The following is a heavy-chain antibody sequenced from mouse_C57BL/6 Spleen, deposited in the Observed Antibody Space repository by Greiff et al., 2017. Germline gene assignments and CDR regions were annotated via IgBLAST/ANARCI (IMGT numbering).Heavy chain of an antibody. CDR2: IDPETGGT. J-gene: IGHJ1*03. D-gene: IGHD2-4*01. CDR3: TRSGDYDWYFDV. V-gene: IGHV1-15*01. CDR1: GYTFTDYE. Sequence: VQLKESGAELVRPGASVTLSCKASGYTFTDYEMHWVKQTPVHGLEWIGAIDPETGGTAYNQKFKGKAILTADKSSSTAYMELRSLTSEDSAVYYCTRSGDYDWYFDVWGTGTTVTVSS.